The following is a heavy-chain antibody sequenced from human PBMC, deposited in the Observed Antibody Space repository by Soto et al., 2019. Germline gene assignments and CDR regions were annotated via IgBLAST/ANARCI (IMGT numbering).Heavy chain of an antibody. Sequence: GGSLRLSCAASGFTFDDYTMHWVRQAPGKGLEWVSLISWDGGSTYYADSVKGRFTISRDNSKNSLYLQMNSLRTEDTALYYCAKEGNEYSSGWYFFLDYWGQGTLVTVSS. CDR2: ISWDGGST. CDR3: AKEGNEYSSGWYFFLDY. J-gene: IGHJ4*02. CDR1: GFTFDDYT. D-gene: IGHD6-19*01. V-gene: IGHV3-43*01.